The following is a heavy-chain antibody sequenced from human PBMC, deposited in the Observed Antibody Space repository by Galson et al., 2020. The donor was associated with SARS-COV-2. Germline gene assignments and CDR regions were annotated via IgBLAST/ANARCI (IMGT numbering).Heavy chain of an antibody. D-gene: IGHD2-2*01. Sequence: SATLSLTCTVSGGSVSSTAYYWGWIRQPPGKGLESIGSIYYTGGTSYTPPLKSRLTMSVDTSKNQFSLNLKSVTAADTAVYYCSRHVRSRGLLSECWGQGTMVSVSS. J-gene: IGHJ3*01. V-gene: IGHV4-39*01. CDR3: SRHVRSRGLLSEC. CDR1: GGSVSSTAYY. CDR2: IYYTGGT.